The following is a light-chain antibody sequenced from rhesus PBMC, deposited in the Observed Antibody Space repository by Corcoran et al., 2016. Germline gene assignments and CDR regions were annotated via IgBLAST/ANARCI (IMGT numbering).Light chain of an antibody. J-gene: IGKJ2*01. Sequence: EIVLTQSPATLSLSPGERATLSCRASQSVSNNLAWYQPSPGQAPRLLIYNASRRATGNPDRFTGSGSGTDFPLTVSRLEPEETGIFYCQQYSNWPTFGPETKVEIK. V-gene: IGKV3-35*01. CDR3: QQYSNWPT. CDR1: QSVSNN. CDR2: NAS.